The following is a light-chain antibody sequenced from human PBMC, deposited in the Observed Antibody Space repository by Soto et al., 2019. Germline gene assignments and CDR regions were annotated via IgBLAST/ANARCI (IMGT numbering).Light chain of an antibody. CDR1: QSVSTY. CDR2: VAS. V-gene: IGKV3-11*01. Sequence: VLTQSPATLSLSPGETVTLSCRASQSVSTYLAWYQQQLGQAPSLLHYVASNRATGTPATFSGSGSGTDFTLTISSLGPEEFAVYYCQRRSNWPRATFGQGTKVEIK. CDR3: QRRSNWPRAT. J-gene: IGKJ1*01.